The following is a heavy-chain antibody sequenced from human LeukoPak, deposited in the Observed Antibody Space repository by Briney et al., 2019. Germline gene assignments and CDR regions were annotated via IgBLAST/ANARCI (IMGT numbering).Heavy chain of an antibody. CDR2: IYSGGST. V-gene: IGHV3-66*01. CDR3: ARTARRDILTGYYDY. D-gene: IGHD3-9*01. Sequence: GGSLRLPCAASGFTVSSNYMSWVRQAPGKGLEWVSVIYSGGSTYYADSVKGRFTISRDNSKNTLYLQMNSLRAEDTAVYYCARTARRDILTGYYDYWGQGTLVTVSS. CDR1: GFTVSSNY. J-gene: IGHJ4*02.